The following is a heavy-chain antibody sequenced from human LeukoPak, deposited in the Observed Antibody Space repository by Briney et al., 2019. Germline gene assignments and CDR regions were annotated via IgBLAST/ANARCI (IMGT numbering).Heavy chain of an antibody. V-gene: IGHV1-69*05. CDR2: IIPIFGTA. CDR3: AKVSGYDKSDY. D-gene: IGHD5-12*01. Sequence: ASVKVSCKASGGTFSSYAISWVRQAPGQGLEWMGGIIPIFGTANYAQKFQGGVTITTDESTSTAYMELNSLRAEDTAVYYCAKVSGYDKSDYWGQGTLVTVSS. CDR1: GGTFSSYA. J-gene: IGHJ4*02.